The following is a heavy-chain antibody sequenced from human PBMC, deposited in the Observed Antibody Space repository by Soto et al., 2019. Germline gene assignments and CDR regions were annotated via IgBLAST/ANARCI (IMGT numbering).Heavy chain of an antibody. Sequence: EVQLVESGGGLVLPGGSLRLSCAASRFTFSNYEMNWVRQAPGKGLEWVSYIGSGGRTTYYADSLKGRFTISRDNAKNSRYLQPKSRRDEDTAVYYCSARSGGVGAFDIWGQGTMVTVSS. V-gene: IGHV3-48*03. J-gene: IGHJ3*02. D-gene: IGHD3-10*01. CDR1: RFTFSNYE. CDR3: SARSGGVGAFDI. CDR2: IGSGGRTT.